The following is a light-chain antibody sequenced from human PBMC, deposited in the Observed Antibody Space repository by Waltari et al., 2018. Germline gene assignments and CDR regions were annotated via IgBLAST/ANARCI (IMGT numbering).Light chain of an antibody. CDR3: QAWDSFIVV. CDR1: QLGDKY. CDR2: QDT. J-gene: IGLJ2*01. Sequence: SYELTQPTSVSVSPGQTASVTSAGKQLGDKYDAWYQQRAGQSPVLISYQDTKRPSGIPERFSGSNSVNTATLTISGTQAMDEADYYCQAWDSFIVVFGGGTKLTVL. V-gene: IGLV3-1*01.